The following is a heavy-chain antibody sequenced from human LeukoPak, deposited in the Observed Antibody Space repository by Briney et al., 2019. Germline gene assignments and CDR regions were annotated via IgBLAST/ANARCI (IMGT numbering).Heavy chain of an antibody. CDR1: GFSFDDYA. CDR2: ISWNGGSI. V-gene: IGHV3-9*01. J-gene: IGHJ4*02. D-gene: IGHD3-22*01. Sequence: GRSLRLSCAASGFSFDDYAMHWVRQAPGKGLEWVLGISWNGGSIGFADSVKGRFIISRDNSKNALYLQMNSLRIEDTALYYCAKGLDSSGYYYPNWGQGTLVTVSS. CDR3: AKGLDSSGYYYPN.